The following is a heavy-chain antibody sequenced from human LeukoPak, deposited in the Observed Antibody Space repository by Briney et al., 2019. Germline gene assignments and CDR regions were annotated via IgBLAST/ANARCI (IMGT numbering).Heavy chain of an antibody. CDR3: ATSVCSGGSCYSSPLAY. CDR2: FDPEDGET. Sequence: ASVKVSCKVSGYTLTELSMHWVRQAPGKGLEWMGGFDPEDGETIYAQEFQGRVTMTEDTSTDTAYMELSSLRSEDTAVYYCATSVCSGGSCYSSPLAYWGQGTLVTVSS. CDR1: GYTLTELS. D-gene: IGHD2-15*01. J-gene: IGHJ4*02. V-gene: IGHV1-24*01.